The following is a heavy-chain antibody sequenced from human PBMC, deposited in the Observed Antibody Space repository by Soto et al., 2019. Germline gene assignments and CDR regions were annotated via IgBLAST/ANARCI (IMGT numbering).Heavy chain of an antibody. CDR2: IYHSGST. V-gene: IGHV4-30-2*01. D-gene: IGHD4-17*01. Sequence: SETLSLTCAVSGGSISSGGYSWSWIRQPPGKGLEWIGCIYHSGSTYYNPSLKSRVTISVDRSKNQFSLKLSSVTAADTAVYYCARVTTVTIFDYWGQGTLVTVSS. J-gene: IGHJ4*02. CDR3: ARVTTVTIFDY. CDR1: GGSISSGGYS.